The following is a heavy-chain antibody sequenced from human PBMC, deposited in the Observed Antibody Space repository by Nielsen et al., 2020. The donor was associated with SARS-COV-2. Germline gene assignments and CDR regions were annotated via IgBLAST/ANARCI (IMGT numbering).Heavy chain of an antibody. V-gene: IGHV1-2*06. J-gene: IGHJ5*02. D-gene: IGHD3-10*01. CDR3: ARVRSSSGIWFDP. Sequence: ASFQVSCYASAYSFSGHYMHWMLQPPAQGPLWLVRVNPNSGATNYAQKFQGRVTLTRHTSINTTYMVLNRLTSDDTAVYYCARVRSSSGIWFDPWGQGTLVVVSS. CDR2: VNPNSGAT. CDR1: AYSFSGHY.